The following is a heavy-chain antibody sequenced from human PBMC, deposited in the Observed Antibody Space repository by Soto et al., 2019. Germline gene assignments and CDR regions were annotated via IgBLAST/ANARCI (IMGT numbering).Heavy chain of an antibody. J-gene: IGHJ4*01. CDR3: ARDPNGLDDFDY. D-gene: IGHD2-8*01. CDR2: ISDSGSST. V-gene: IGHV3-48*02. CDR1: GFSFGDYG. Sequence: PGGSLRLSCAASGFSFGDYGMNWVRQAPGRGLEWLLYISDSGSSTYYADSVKGRFTVSRDNAKNSLYLQMNSLRDEDTAVYYWARDPNGLDDFDYWGHGTLVTVSS.